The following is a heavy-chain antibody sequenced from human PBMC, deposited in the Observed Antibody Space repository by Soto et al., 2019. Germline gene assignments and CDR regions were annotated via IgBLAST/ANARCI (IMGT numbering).Heavy chain of an antibody. D-gene: IGHD4-17*01. CDR1: GDSIGSSPYF. Sequence: SETLSLTCSVSGDSIGSSPYFWGWIRQPPGKGLEWIGSIYRSGSTYYNPSLESRVTLSVDTSKNHFSLKLTSVTATDTAMYFCERHLATVTTRHSYRGATGYFDPCGLGTLVTVSS. V-gene: IGHV4-39*01. CDR2: IYRSGST. CDR3: ERHLATVTTRHSYRGATGYFDP. J-gene: IGHJ5*02.